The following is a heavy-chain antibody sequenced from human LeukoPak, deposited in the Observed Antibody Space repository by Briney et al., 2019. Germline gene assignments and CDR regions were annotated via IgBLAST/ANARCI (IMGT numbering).Heavy chain of an antibody. CDR3: ARENHDYGDFSFFDY. CDR2: IYYSGST. D-gene: IGHD4-17*01. J-gene: IGHJ4*02. Sequence: SETLSLTCTVSGGSISSFYWSWIRQPPGKGLEWIGYIYYSGSTNYNPSLKSRVTISVDTSKNQFSLKLSSVTAADTAVYYCARENHDYGDFSFFDYWGQGTLVTVSS. CDR1: GGSISSFY. V-gene: IGHV4-59*01.